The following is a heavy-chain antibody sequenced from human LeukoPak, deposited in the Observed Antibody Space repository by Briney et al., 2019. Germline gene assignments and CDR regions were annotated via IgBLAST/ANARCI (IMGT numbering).Heavy chain of an antibody. CDR2: ISGSGGST. CDR1: GFTLSSNA. CDR3: AKLLRGTVVPYFDY. J-gene: IGHJ4*02. Sequence: PGGSLRLSCAASGFTLSSNAMSWVRQGPGKGLEWVSAISGSGGSTYYADSVKGRFTISTDRSKNTLYLQMNSLRAEDTAVYYCAKLLRGTVVPYFDYWGQGTLVTVSS. V-gene: IGHV3-23*01. D-gene: IGHD3-10*01.